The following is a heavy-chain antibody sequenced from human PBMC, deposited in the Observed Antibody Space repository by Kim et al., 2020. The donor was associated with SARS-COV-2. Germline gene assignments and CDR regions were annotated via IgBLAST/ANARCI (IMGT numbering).Heavy chain of an antibody. D-gene: IGHD4-17*01. CDR2: IIPILGIA. CDR3: ARDPSSDYGDPGSIDY. J-gene: IGHJ4*02. Sequence: SVKVSCKASGGTFSSYAISWVRQAPGQGLEWMGRIIPILGIANYAQKFQGRVTITADKSTSTAYMELSSLRSEDTAVYYCARDPSSDYGDPGSIDYWGQGTLVTVSS. CDR1: GGTFSSYA. V-gene: IGHV1-69*04.